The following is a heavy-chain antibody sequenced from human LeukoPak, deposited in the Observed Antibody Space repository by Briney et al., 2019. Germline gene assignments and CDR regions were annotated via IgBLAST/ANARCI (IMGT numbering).Heavy chain of an antibody. V-gene: IGHV1-8*01. Sequence: ASVKVSCKASGYTFTSYDINWVRQATGQGLEWMGWMNPNSGNTGYAQKFQGRVTMTRNTSISTAYMELSSLRSEDTAVYYCARGPARGLYCSGGSCYGGNFDYWGQGTLVTVSS. D-gene: IGHD2-15*01. J-gene: IGHJ4*02. CDR1: GYTFTSYD. CDR3: ARGPARGLYCSGGSCYGGNFDY. CDR2: MNPNSGNT.